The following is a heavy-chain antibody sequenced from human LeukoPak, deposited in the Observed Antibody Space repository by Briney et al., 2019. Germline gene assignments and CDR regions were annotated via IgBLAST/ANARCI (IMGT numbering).Heavy chain of an antibody. CDR3: ARRMNYDSRVFQH. CDR2: FDPGDDET. D-gene: IGHD3-22*01. V-gene: IGHV1-24*01. J-gene: IGHJ1*01. Sequence: ASVKVSCKVSGYSLSELSTHWVRQAPGQGLEWTGGFDPGDDETIYAQKFQGRVTMTEDTSTDTAYMELSSLTSEDTAVYYCARRMNYDSRVFQHWGQGTLVTVSS. CDR1: GYSLSELS.